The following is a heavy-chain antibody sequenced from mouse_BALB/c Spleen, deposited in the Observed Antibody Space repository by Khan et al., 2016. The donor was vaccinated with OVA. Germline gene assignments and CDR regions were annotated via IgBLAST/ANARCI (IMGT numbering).Heavy chain of an antibody. Sequence: VQLKESGPGLVKPSQSLSLTCTVTGYSITSVYAWNWIRQFPGNKLEWMGYISYSGVTSYTPSLKSRISITRDTSKNQFFLQLNSVTTEDTATYYCARGSCVGYYFDYWGQGTTLTGSS. V-gene: IGHV3-2*02. CDR3: ARGSCVGYYFDY. CDR1: GYSITSVYA. J-gene: IGHJ2*01. D-gene: IGHD3-1*01. CDR2: ISYSGVT.